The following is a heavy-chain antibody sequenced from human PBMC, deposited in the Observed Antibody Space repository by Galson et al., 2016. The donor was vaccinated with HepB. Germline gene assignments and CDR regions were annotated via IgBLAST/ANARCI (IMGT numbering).Heavy chain of an antibody. J-gene: IGHJ4*02. Sequence: SLRLSCAASGFTFGSYAMPWVRQAPGKGLEWVSSISSSSNYIYYADSLKGRFTISRDNAKNSLYLRMNSLRAEDTAVYYCARRDSSSWYVVDDYWGQGTLVTVSS. CDR3: ARRDSSSWYVVDDY. CDR1: GFTFGSYA. CDR2: ISSSSNYI. V-gene: IGHV3-21*01. D-gene: IGHD6-13*01.